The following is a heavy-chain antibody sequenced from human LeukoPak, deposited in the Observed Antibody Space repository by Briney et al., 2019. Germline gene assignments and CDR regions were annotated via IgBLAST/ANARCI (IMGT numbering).Heavy chain of an antibody. CDR1: GGSISSGSYY. Sequence: SETLSLTCTVSGGSISSGSYYWRWIRQPAGKGLEWIGRIYTSGSTNYNPSLKSRVTISVDTSKNQFSLKLSSVTAADTAVYYCASLWGDYGERKYFQHWGQGTLVTVSS. V-gene: IGHV4-61*02. D-gene: IGHD4-17*01. CDR3: ASLWGDYGERKYFQH. J-gene: IGHJ1*01. CDR2: IYTSGST.